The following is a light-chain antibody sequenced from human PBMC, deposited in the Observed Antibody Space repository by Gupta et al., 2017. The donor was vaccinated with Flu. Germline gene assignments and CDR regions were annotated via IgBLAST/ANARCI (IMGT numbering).Light chain of an antibody. J-gene: IGLJ3*02. CDR3: AAEDAIRGCWV. CDR1: GSKIGSNF. Sequence: RATISSSGSGSKIGSNFLYCYQHLPRTAPILLIYRNNRRRSAAPARFSGSKSATSAALATTRLHAEDVADYYCAAEDAIRGCWVFGGGTKLTVL. CDR2: RNN. V-gene: IGLV1-47*01.